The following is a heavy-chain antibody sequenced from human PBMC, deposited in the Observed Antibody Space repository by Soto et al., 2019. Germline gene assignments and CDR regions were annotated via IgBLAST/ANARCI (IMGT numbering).Heavy chain of an antibody. CDR3: ARDLGYGSGSYPSYGYYYYGMDV. J-gene: IGHJ6*01. CDR1: GDGVSSNSAA. Sequence: SQTLSLTGAISGDGVSSNSAAWNWIRQSPSRGLEWLGRTYYRSKWYNDYAVSVKSRITINPDTSKNQFSLQLNSVTPEDTAVYYCARDLGYGSGSYPSYGYYYYGMDVWGQGTTVPVSS. D-gene: IGHD3-10*01. CDR2: TYYRSKWYN. V-gene: IGHV6-1*01.